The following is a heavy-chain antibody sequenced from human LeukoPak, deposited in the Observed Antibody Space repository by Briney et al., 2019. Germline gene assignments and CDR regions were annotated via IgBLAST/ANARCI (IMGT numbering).Heavy chain of an antibody. CDR1: GYTFTGYY. J-gene: IGHJ4*02. Sequence: ASVKVSCKASGYTFTGYYMHWVRQPPGQGLEWMGWINPNSGGKNYAQKFQGRVTMTRDTSISTAYMELSRLRSDDTAVFYCARDYSSSSALWFDYWGQGTLVTVSS. D-gene: IGHD6-6*01. V-gene: IGHV1-2*02. CDR2: INPNSGGK. CDR3: ARDYSSSSALWFDY.